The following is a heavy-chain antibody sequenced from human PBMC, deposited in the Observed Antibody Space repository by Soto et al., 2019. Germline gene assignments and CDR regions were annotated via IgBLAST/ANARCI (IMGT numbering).Heavy chain of an antibody. D-gene: IGHD3-22*01. CDR1: GGTFSSYA. Sequence: SVKVSCKASGGTFSSYAISWVRQAPGQGLEWMGGIIPIFGTANYAQKFQGRVTITADESTSTAYMELSSLRSEDTAVYYCARDLAPTHDSSGYFEYYFDYWGQGTLVTVSS. CDR2: IIPIFGTA. J-gene: IGHJ4*02. CDR3: ARDLAPTHDSSGYFEYYFDY. V-gene: IGHV1-69*13.